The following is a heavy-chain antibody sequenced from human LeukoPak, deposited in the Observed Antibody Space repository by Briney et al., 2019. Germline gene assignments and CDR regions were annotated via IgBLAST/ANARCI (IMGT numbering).Heavy chain of an antibody. CDR2: ISYDGSNK. Sequence: GGSLRLSCVASGFTFSTYWMHWVRQAPGKGLEWVAVISYDGSNKYYADSVKGRFTISRDNSKNTLYLQMNSLRAEDTAVYYCAKDLFNTYYYGSGSYGAFDIWGQGTMVTVSS. V-gene: IGHV3-30*18. CDR1: GFTFSTYW. CDR3: AKDLFNTYYYGSGSYGAFDI. D-gene: IGHD3-10*01. J-gene: IGHJ3*02.